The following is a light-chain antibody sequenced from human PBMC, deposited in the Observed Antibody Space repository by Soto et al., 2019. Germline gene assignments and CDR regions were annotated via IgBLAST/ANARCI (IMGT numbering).Light chain of an antibody. CDR2: EVF. CDR1: SSDVGSYNL. CDR3: CSYTSSSTLV. Sequence: QSALTQPASVSGSPGQSITISCTGPSSDVGSYNLVSWYQQYPGKAPKLIIFEVFKRPSGVSHRFSGSKSGNTASLTISGLQAEDEANYYCCSYTSSSTLVFGGGTKLTVL. V-gene: IGLV2-14*02. J-gene: IGLJ2*01.